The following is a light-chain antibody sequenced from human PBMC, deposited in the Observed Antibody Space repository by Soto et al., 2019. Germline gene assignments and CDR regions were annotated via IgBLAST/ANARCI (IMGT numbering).Light chain of an antibody. Sequence: QSALTQPASVSGSPGQSITISCTGTSSDVGSYNLVSWYQQHPGKAPKLMIYEGSKRTSGVSNGFSGSKSGNTASLTISGLQAEDEADYYCCSYSGSSTYVFGTVTKLTVL. V-gene: IGLV2-23*01. CDR3: CSYSGSSTYV. J-gene: IGLJ1*01. CDR1: SSDVGSYNL. CDR2: EGS.